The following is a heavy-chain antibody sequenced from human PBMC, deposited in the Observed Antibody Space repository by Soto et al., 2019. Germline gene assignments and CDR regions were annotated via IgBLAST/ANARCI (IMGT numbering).Heavy chain of an antibody. CDR2: VSTGGRDI. Sequence: PGGSLRLSCAASGFTLSSYEMIWVRRAPGKGLEWISYVSTGGRDIYYADSVKGRFTISRDNAENSLYLQMNSLRAEDTAPYYCAINWSGRFDVWGRGTMVTVSS. CDR1: GFTLSSYE. J-gene: IGHJ3*01. D-gene: IGHD1-20*01. CDR3: AINWSGRFDV. V-gene: IGHV3-48*03.